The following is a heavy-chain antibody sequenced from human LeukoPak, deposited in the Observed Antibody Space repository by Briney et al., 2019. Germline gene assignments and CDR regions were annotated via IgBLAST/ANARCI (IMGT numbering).Heavy chain of an antibody. D-gene: IGHD1-26*01. V-gene: IGHV3-7*01. CDR3: ARKIVGATSSFDS. Sequence: GGSLRLSCAASGFTFSSFWMSWVRQAPGEGLEWVANIKQDGSGKYYVDSVKGRFTISRDNAKSSLYLKMNNLRAEDTAVYYCARKIVGATSSFDSWGQGTLVTVSS. CDR2: IKQDGSGK. CDR1: GFTFSSFW. J-gene: IGHJ4*02.